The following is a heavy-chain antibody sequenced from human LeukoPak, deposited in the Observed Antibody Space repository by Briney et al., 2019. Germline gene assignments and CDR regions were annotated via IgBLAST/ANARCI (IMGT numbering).Heavy chain of an antibody. Sequence: GGSLRLSCAASGFTFSSYGMHWVRQAPGKGLEWVAVLSYDGSDIYYADSVRGRFTVSRDNSKNTLDLQMNSLRAEDTAVYYCARDYYGSGSYYVPLYYYMDVWGKGTTVTISS. V-gene: IGHV3-30*03. D-gene: IGHD3-10*01. J-gene: IGHJ6*03. CDR2: LSYDGSDI. CDR3: ARDYYGSGSYYVPLYYYMDV. CDR1: GFTFSSYG.